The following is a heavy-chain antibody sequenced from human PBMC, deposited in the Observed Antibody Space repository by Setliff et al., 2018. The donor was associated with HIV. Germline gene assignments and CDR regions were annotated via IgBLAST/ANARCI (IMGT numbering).Heavy chain of an antibody. D-gene: IGHD5-12*01. Sequence: SETLSLTCTVSGGSISSSHKYWGWIRQPPGKGLEWIGSVIYGGDTFYNPSLKSRVTISVDTSNNQVSLNLISVPAADTAVYYCARPYSGRGGGAWFDPCGQGTLVTVSS. CDR3: ARPYSGRGGGAWFDP. J-gene: IGHJ5*02. CDR2: VIYGGDT. V-gene: IGHV4-39*01. CDR1: GGSISSSHKY.